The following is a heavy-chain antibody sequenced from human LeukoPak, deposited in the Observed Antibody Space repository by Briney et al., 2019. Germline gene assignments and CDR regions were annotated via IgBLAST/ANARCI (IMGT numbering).Heavy chain of an antibody. D-gene: IGHD6-13*01. V-gene: IGHV3-33*08. J-gene: IGHJ4*02. CDR3: ARESAAGTCDY. CDR1: GFNFSSYG. CDR2: LWYDGNNR. Sequence: GGSLRLSCSASGFNFSSYGMHWVRQAPGKGLEWVAVLWYDGNNRYYADSVKGRFTISRDNSKNTLYLQMNSLRAEDTAVYYCARESAAGTCDYWGQGTLVTVSS.